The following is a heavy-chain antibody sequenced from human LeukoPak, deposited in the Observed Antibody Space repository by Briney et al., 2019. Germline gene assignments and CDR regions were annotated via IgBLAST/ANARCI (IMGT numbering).Heavy chain of an antibody. V-gene: IGHV4-34*01. D-gene: IGHD3-10*01. CDR3: AAITMVRGVPYDWFDP. J-gene: IGHJ5*02. CDR2: INHSGST. CDR1: GGSFSGYY. Sequence: SETLSLTCAVYGGSFSGYYWSWIRQPPGKGLEWIGEINHSGSTNYNPSLKSRVTISVDTSKNQFSLKLSSVTAADAAVYYCAAITMVRGVPYDWFDPWGQGTLVTVSS.